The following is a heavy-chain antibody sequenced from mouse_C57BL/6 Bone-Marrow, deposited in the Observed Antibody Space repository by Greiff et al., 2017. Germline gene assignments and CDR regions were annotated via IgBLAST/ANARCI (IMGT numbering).Heavy chain of an antibody. CDR3: ARSLTNYFDY. D-gene: IGHD4-1*01. Sequence: QVQLKQPGAELVKPGASVKMSCKASGYTFTSYWITWVKQRPGQGLEWIGDIYPGSGSTNYNEKFKSKATLTVDTSSSTAYMQLSSLTSEYSAVYYCARSLTNYFDYWGQGTTLTVSS. CDR1: GYTFTSYW. V-gene: IGHV1-55*01. CDR2: IYPGSGST. J-gene: IGHJ2*01.